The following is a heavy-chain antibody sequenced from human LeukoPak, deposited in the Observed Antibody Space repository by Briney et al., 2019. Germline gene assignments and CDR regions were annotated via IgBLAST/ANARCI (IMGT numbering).Heavy chain of an antibody. CDR1: GYTFTSYG. D-gene: IGHD3-10*01. Sequence: ASVKVSCKASGYTFTSYGISWVRQAPGQGLEWMGWISAYNGNTNYAQKLQGGVTMTTDTSTSTAYMELRSLRSDDTAVYYCARDQAMVRGVIITGDAFDIWGQGTMVTVSS. V-gene: IGHV1-18*01. CDR2: ISAYNGNT. CDR3: ARDQAMVRGVIITGDAFDI. J-gene: IGHJ3*02.